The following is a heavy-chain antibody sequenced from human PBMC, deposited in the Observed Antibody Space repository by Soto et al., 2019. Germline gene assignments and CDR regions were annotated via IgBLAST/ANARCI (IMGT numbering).Heavy chain of an antibody. CDR3: ARDSSFGGVIAHYFDY. D-gene: IGHD3-16*02. CDR2: IYYSGST. CDR1: FGSISSGGYY. Sequence: QVQLQESGPGLVKPSQTLSLTCTVSFGSISSGGYYWSWIRQHPGKGLEWIGYIYYSGSTYYNPSLKSRVTISVDTSKNQFSLKLSSVTAADTAVYYCARDSSFGGVIAHYFDYWGQGTLVTVSS. V-gene: IGHV4-31*03. J-gene: IGHJ4*02.